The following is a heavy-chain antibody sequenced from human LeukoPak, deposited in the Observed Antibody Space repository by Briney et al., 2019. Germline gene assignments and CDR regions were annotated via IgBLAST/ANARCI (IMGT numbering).Heavy chain of an antibody. CDR1: DGAIAGYS. D-gene: IGHD3-10*01. CDR3: VRGPYGSGISNWFDP. V-gene: IGHV4-59*01. J-gene: IGHJ5*02. CDR2: IYYSGDT. Sequence: SETLSLTCSVSDGAIAGYSWSWIRQAPGKGLEWIGYIYYSGDTNYNPSLQSRVTVSVDTSKNQFSLKLTSVTAADTAVYYCVRGPYGSGISNWFDPWGQGTQVIVSS.